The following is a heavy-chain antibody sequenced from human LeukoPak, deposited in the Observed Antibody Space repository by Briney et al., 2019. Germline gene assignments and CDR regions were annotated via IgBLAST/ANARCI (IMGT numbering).Heavy chain of an antibody. CDR1: GGSISGYY. D-gene: IGHD1-26*01. J-gene: IGHJ3*02. Sequence: SETLSLTCTVSGGSISGYYWSWIRQPPGKGLEWIGEINHSGSTNYNPSLKSRVTISVDTSKNQFSLKLSSVTAADTAVYYCARGALVGAIKSDAFDIWGQGTMVTVSS. V-gene: IGHV4-34*01. CDR3: ARGALVGAIKSDAFDI. CDR2: INHSGST.